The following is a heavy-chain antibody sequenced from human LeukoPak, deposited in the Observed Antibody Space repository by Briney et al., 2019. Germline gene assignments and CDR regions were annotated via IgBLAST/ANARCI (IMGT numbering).Heavy chain of an antibody. CDR2: INPRGDST. V-gene: IGHV1-46*01. J-gene: IGHJ5*02. D-gene: IGHD3-10*01. Sequence: ASVKVSCKASGFPFTSYFLHWVRQAPGQGLEWMGVINPRGDSTNYAQKFQGRVTMARDTSTSTVYMESSSLRSEDTAVYYCARDTSNYNSWWLDPWGQGTLVTVSS. CDR3: ARDTSNYNSWWLDP. CDR1: GFPFTSYF.